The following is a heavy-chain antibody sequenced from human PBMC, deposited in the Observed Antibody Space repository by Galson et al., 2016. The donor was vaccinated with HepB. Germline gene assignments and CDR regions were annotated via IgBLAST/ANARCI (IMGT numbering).Heavy chain of an antibody. Sequence: SVKVSCKASGYTFTGHAFHWVRQAPGQRLEWMGWINAGNGATKNPQRFQGRVTFTSDTSASTVYMKLSSLKSEDTAVYYCARDAGGHNACTLDNWGQGTLVTVSS. CDR3: ARDAGGHNACTLDN. CDR2: INAGNGAT. D-gene: IGHD5-18*01. CDR1: GYTFTGHA. V-gene: IGHV1-3*01. J-gene: IGHJ4*02.